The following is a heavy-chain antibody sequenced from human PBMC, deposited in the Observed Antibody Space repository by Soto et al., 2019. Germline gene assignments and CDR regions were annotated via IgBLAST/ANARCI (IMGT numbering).Heavy chain of an antibody. V-gene: IGHV3-23*01. J-gene: IGHJ4*02. CDR1: GFTFSSYA. CDR3: AKQGYSGYDRLYYFDY. D-gene: IGHD5-12*01. Sequence: GGSLRLSCAASGFTFSSYAMSWVRQAPGKGLEWVSAISGSGGSTYYADSVKGRFTISRDNSKNTLYLQMNSLRAEDTAVYYCAKQGYSGYDRLYYFDYWGQGTLVTVSS. CDR2: ISGSGGST.